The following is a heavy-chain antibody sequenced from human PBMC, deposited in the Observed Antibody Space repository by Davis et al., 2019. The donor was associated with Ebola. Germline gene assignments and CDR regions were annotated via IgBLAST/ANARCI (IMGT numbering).Heavy chain of an antibody. CDR2: INPSGGST. D-gene: IGHD6-13*01. Sequence: AASVKVSCKASGYTFISYYMHWVRQAPGQGLEWMGIINPSGGSTTYAQKFQGRVTMTRDTSTSTVYMELSSLRSEDTAVYYCARATHSSTPFDYWGQGILVTVSS. J-gene: IGHJ4*02. V-gene: IGHV1-46*01. CDR3: ARATHSSTPFDY. CDR1: GYTFISYY.